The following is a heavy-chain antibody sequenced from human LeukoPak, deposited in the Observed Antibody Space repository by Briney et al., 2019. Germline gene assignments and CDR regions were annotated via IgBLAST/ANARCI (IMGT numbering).Heavy chain of an antibody. CDR1: GFIFSTYW. J-gene: IGHJ4*02. D-gene: IGHD4-23*01. Sequence: GGSLRLSCAASGFIFSTYWMSWIRQAPGKGLEWVSYISSSGSTIYYADSVKGRFTISRDNAKNSLYLQMNSLRAEDTAVYYCARVGIGPLVRVYFDYWGQGTLVTVSS. CDR3: ARVGIGPLVRVYFDY. CDR2: ISSSGSTI. V-gene: IGHV3-11*01.